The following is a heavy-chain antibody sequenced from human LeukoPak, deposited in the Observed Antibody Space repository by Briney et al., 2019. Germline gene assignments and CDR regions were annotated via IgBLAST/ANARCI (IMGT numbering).Heavy chain of an antibody. J-gene: IGHJ4*02. D-gene: IGHD3-10*01. Sequence: GGSLRLSCAASGFTFSSYSMNWVRQAPGKGLEWVSSISSSSSYIYYADSVKGRFTISRDNAKNSLYLQMNSLRAEDTAVYYCASRFRYGSGSYYFDYWGQGTLVTVSS. CDR3: ASRFRYGSGSYYFDY. CDR2: ISSSSSYI. CDR1: GFTFSSYS. V-gene: IGHV3-21*01.